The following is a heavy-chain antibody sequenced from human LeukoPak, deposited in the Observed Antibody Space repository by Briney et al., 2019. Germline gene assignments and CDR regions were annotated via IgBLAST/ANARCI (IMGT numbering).Heavy chain of an antibody. J-gene: IGHJ6*02. D-gene: IGHD2-15*01. CDR2: ISSGSIYI. CDR3: SSGSLSNSYYYGMDV. Sequence: PGGSLRLSCVVSGFTFSSYSMNWVRQAPGMGLEWVSSISSGSIYIYYADSVKGRFTISRDNAKNSLYLRMNSLRAEDTAVYYCSSGSLSNSYYYGMDVWGQGTTVTVSS. CDR1: GFTFSSYS. V-gene: IGHV3-21*01.